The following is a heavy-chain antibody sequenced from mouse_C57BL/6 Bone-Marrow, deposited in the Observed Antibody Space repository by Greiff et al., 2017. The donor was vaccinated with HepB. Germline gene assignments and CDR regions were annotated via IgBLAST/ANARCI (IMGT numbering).Heavy chain of an antibody. J-gene: IGHJ1*03. D-gene: IGHD1-1*01. Sequence: QVQLQQSGAELVKPGASVKISCKASGYAFSSYWMNWVKQRPGKGLEWIGQIYPGDGDTNYNGKFKGKAKLTADKSSSTAYMQLSSLTSEDSAVYFCARSSRDYYGSSSYWYFDVWGTGTTVTVSS. CDR3: ARSSRDYYGSSSYWYFDV. V-gene: IGHV1-80*01. CDR2: IYPGDGDT. CDR1: GYAFSSYW.